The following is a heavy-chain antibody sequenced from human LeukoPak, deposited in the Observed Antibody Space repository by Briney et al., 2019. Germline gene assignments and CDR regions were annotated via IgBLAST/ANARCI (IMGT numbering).Heavy chain of an antibody. Sequence: ASVKVSCKASGGTFSSYAISWVRQAPGQGLEWMGGIIPIFGTANYAQKFQGRVTITADESTSIAYMELSSLRSEDTAVYYCARGYSYGYFAYWGQGTLVTVSS. V-gene: IGHV1-69*13. CDR1: GGTFSSYA. D-gene: IGHD5-18*01. CDR2: IIPIFGTA. J-gene: IGHJ4*02. CDR3: ARGYSYGYFAY.